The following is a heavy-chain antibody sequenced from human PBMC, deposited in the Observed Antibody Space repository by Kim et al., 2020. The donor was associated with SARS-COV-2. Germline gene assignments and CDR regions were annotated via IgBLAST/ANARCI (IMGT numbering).Heavy chain of an antibody. J-gene: IGHJ5*02. Sequence: SETLSLTCAVYGGSFSGYYWSWIRQPPGKGLEWIGEINHSGSTNYNPSLKSRVTISVDTSKNQFVLKLSSVTAADTAVYYCARTGLRYFDWLLPFGWFDPWGQGSLVTVSS. CDR2: INHSGST. V-gene: IGHV4-34*01. CDR3: ARTGLRYFDWLLPFGWFDP. D-gene: IGHD3-9*01. CDR1: GGSFSGYY.